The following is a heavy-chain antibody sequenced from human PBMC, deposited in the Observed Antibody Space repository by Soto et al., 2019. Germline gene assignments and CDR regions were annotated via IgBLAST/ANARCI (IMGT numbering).Heavy chain of an antibody. D-gene: IGHD2-8*01. V-gene: IGHV1-2*04. CDR1: GYSFTDYH. J-gene: IGHJ6*02. CDR2: INPKSGGR. CDR3: ARRHSTDCSNGVCSFFYYHDMDV. Sequence: GASVKVSCKASGYSFTDYHIHWVRQAPGRGLEWLGRINPKSGGRSTARMFQGWVTTTRDSSISTVYMELNRMRSHDTAVYFCARRHSTDCSNGVCSFFYYHDMDVWGQGTTVTVSS.